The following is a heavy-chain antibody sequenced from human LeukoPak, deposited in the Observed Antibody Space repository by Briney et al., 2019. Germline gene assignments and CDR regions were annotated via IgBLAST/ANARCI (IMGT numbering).Heavy chain of an antibody. Sequence: GGSLRLSCAASGFTFSSYAMHWVRQAPGKGLEYVSAISSNGGSTYYANSVKGRFTISRDNSKNTLYLQMGSLRAEDMAVYYCIASAVGATLDYWGQGTLVTVSS. CDR1: GFTFSSYA. V-gene: IGHV3-64*01. CDR2: ISSNGGST. J-gene: IGHJ4*02. CDR3: IASAVGATLDY. D-gene: IGHD6-13*01.